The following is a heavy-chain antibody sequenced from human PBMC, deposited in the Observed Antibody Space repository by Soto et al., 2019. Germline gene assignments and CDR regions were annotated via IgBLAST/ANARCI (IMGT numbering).Heavy chain of an antibody. V-gene: IGHV4-34*01. J-gene: IGHJ4*02. Sequence: SETLSLTGAVCGGAFSGYYWSWIRQPPGKGLEWIGEINHSGSTNYNPSLKSRVTISVDTSKNQFSLKLSSVTAADAAVYYCARGDYGDYDYWGQGALVTVSS. D-gene: IGHD4-17*01. CDR2: INHSGST. CDR3: ARGDYGDYDY. CDR1: GGAFSGYY.